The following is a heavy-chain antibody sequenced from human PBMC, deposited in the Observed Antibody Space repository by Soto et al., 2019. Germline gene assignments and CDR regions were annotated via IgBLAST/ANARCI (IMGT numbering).Heavy chain of an antibody. D-gene: IGHD3-10*02. CDR3: ARIFRGGYNVPWSFDF. V-gene: IGHV2-70*01. Sequence: SGPTLVNPTQTLKLTCTFSGFSLSTSGMCVSWIRQPPGKALERLALIDWDDEKYYSTSLKTRLSISKDNSKHQVLLTMTNMDPAYTATYYCARIFRGGYNVPWSFDFWGQGTLVTVSS. J-gene: IGHJ4*02. CDR1: GFSLSTSGMC. CDR2: IDWDDEK.